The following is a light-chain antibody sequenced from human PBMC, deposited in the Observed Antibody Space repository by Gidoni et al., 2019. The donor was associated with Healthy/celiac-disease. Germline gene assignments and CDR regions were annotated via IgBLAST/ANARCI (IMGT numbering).Light chain of an antibody. CDR1: QSVLYSSNNNHY. Sequence: DILMPQSPDSLAVSLGERATINCKSSQSVLYSSNNNHYLAWYQQKPGQPPKLLIYWASTRESGVHDRFSGSGSGKDLTLTIRSLQAEDVEVYYCQQYYSTPLTFGGGTKVEIK. CDR2: WAS. CDR3: QQYYSTPLT. J-gene: IGKJ4*01. V-gene: IGKV4-1*01.